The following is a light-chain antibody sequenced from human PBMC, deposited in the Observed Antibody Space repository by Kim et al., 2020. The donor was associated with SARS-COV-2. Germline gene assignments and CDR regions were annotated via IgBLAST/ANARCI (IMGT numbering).Light chain of an antibody. CDR1: QTVISNY. V-gene: IGKV3-20*01. CDR3: QQYGSSPLT. CDR2: GAS. J-gene: IGKJ4*01. Sequence: LSPGERATLSCRASQTVISNYLAWYQQKPGQAPRLLIYGASSRATGIPDRFSGSGSGTDFTLTISSLEPEDFAVYNCQQYGSSPLTFGGGTKVDIK.